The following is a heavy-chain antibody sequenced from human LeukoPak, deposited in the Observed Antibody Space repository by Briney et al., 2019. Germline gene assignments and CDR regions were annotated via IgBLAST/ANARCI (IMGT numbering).Heavy chain of an antibody. CDR1: GFTFSSYS. V-gene: IGHV3-48*01. D-gene: IGHD5-18*01. J-gene: IGHJ4*02. CDR3: ARGTALASFDY. Sequence: PGGSLRLSCAASGFTFSSYSMNWVRQAPGKGLEWVSYISSSSSTIYYADSVKGRFTISRDNAKNSLYLQMNSLRAEDTAVYYCARGTALASFDYWGQGSPVTVSS. CDR2: ISSSSSTI.